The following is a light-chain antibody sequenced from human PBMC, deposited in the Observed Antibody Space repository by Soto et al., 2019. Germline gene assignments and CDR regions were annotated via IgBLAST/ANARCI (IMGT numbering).Light chain of an antibody. CDR1: SSDVGAYNY. CDR2: DVS. Sequence: QSVLTQPASVSGSPGQSITISCTGSSSDVGAYNYVSWYQQHPDKAPKPMIYDVSNRPSGVSDRFSGSKSGNTASLTISGLQAEDEADYYCSSYSSSITLVFGGGTKLTVL. J-gene: IGLJ2*01. V-gene: IGLV2-14*01. CDR3: SSYSSSITLV.